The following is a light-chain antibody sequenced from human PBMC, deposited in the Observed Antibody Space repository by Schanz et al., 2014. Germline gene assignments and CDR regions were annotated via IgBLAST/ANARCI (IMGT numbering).Light chain of an antibody. CDR1: SGDVGGYNY. Sequence: QSALTQPRSVSGSPGQSVTISCTGTSGDVGGYNYVSWYQQHPGTAPKVLIFDVTKRPSGVPDRFSGSKSGNTASLTISGLQAEDEADYYCCSYAGSYTFVLFGGGTKLTVL. J-gene: IGLJ2*01. V-gene: IGLV2-11*01. CDR3: CSYAGSYTFVL. CDR2: DVT.